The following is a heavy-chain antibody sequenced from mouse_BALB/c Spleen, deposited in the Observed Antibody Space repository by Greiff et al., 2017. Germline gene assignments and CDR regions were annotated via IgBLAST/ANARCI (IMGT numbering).Heavy chain of an antibody. CDR3: ARENLYGYDPAWFAY. CDR2: IWAGGST. J-gene: IGHJ3*01. Sequence: QVQLKESGPGLVAPSQSLSTTCAVSGFSLTSYGVHWVRQPPGKGLEWLGVIWAGGSTNYNSALMSRLSISKDNSKSQVFLKMNSLQTDDTAMYYCARENLYGYDPAWFAYWGQGTLVTVSA. D-gene: IGHD2-2*01. V-gene: IGHV2-9*02. CDR1: GFSLTSYG.